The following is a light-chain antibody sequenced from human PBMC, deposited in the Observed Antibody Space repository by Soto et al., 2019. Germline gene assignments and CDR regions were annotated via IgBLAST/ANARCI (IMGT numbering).Light chain of an antibody. CDR1: QSVLYTSDNRNY. Sequence: DIVMTQSPDSLAVSLGERATINCKSSQSVLYTSDNRNYLAWYQQKPGQPPKMLIYWASTRESGVPDRFSGSGSGTDFTLTISGLQAEDVAVYSCQQYYGSPLTFGGGTKVEIK. CDR3: QQYYGSPLT. J-gene: IGKJ4*01. V-gene: IGKV4-1*01. CDR2: WAS.